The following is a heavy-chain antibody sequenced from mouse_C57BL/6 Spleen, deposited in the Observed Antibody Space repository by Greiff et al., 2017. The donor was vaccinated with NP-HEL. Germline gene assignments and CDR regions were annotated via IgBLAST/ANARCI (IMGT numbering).Heavy chain of an antibody. CDR1: GFNIKDYY. Sequence: VQLQQSGAELVRPGASVKLSCTASGFNIKDYYMHWVKQRPEQGLEWIGRIDPEDGDTEYAPKFQGKATMTADTSSNTAYLQLSSLTSEDTAVYYCAYYGSSYDYAMHYWGQGTSVTVSS. J-gene: IGHJ4*01. V-gene: IGHV14-1*01. CDR2: IDPEDGDT. D-gene: IGHD1-1*01. CDR3: AYYGSSYDYAMHY.